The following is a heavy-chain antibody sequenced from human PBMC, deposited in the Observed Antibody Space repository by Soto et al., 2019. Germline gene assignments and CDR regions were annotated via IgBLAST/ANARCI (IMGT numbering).Heavy chain of an antibody. CDR2: IIGHNGRT. D-gene: IGHD6-19*01. CDR3: TKGAWLDDF. J-gene: IGHJ4*02. CDR1: GFIFDTFD. Sequence: EVQLLGSGGGLVQPGGSLRLSCAAPGFIFDTFDMSWVRKAPGKGLELVSAIIGHNGRTYYADSVTGRFTISKDNSNKTLYLQMNSLRVEDTAIYYCTKGAWLDDFCGQGVLVTVSS. V-gene: IGHV3-23*01.